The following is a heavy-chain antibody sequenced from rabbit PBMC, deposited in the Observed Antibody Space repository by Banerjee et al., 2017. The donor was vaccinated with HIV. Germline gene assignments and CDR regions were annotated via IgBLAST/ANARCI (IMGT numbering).Heavy chain of an antibody. D-gene: IGHD4-1*01. CDR3: ARDLAGVIGWNFGL. V-gene: IGHV1S43*01. CDR2: INTSSGNT. J-gene: IGHJ4*01. CDR1: GFDFSNSYY. Sequence: QEQLVEYGGDLVQPEGSLTLTCKASGFDFSNSYYMCWVRQAPGKGLELIACINTSSGNTVYASWAKGRFTISKSTSLNTVDLKMTSLTAADTATYFCARDLAGVIGWNFGLWGPGTLVTVS.